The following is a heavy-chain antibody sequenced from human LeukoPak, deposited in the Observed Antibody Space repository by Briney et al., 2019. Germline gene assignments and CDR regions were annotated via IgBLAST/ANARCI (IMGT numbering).Heavy chain of an antibody. CDR1: GYTFTGYY. V-gene: IGHV1-2*02. D-gene: IGHD3-9*01. Sequence: ASVKVSCKASGYTFTGYYMHWVRQDPGQGLEWMGWINPNSGGTNYAQKFQGRVTMTRDTSISTAYMELSRLRSDDTAVYYCASPYYDILTGYQTDAFDIWGQGTMVTVSS. J-gene: IGHJ3*02. CDR2: INPNSGGT. CDR3: ASPYYDILTGYQTDAFDI.